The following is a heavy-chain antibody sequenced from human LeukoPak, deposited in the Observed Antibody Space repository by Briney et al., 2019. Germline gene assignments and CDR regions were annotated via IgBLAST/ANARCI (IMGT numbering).Heavy chain of an antibody. D-gene: IGHD4-17*01. Sequence: ASVKVSCKASGYTFTSYAMNWVRQAPGQGLEWMGWINTNTGNPTYAQGFTGRFVFSLDTSVSTAYLQISSLKAEDTAVYYCARVLTYGDYVGLDYYYMDVWGKGTTVTVSS. CDR1: GYTFTSYA. CDR3: ARVLTYGDYVGLDYYYMDV. J-gene: IGHJ6*03. V-gene: IGHV7-4-1*02. CDR2: INTNTGNP.